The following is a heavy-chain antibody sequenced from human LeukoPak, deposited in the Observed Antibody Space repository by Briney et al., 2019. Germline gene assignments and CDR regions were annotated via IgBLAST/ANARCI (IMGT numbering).Heavy chain of an antibody. CDR2: LSGLGYRT. J-gene: IGHJ4*02. Sequence: GGSLRLSCAASGFAFSSYAMNWVRQAPGKGLEWVSGLSGLGYRTHYTDSVRGRFTVSRDNSKNTLFLQMNSLRAEDTAIYYCAKYGVGETYFGDYWGQGALVTVSS. CDR1: GFAFSSYA. D-gene: IGHD1-26*01. CDR3: AKYGVGETYFGDY. V-gene: IGHV3-23*01.